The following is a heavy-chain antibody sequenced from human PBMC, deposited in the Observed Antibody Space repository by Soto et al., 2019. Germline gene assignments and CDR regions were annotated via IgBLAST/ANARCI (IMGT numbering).Heavy chain of an antibody. V-gene: IGHV3-33*01. CDR1: GFTFSSYG. Sequence: SLRLSCAASGFTFSSYGMHWVRQAPGKGLEWVAVIWYDGSNKYYADSVKGRFTISRDNSKNTLYLQMNSLRAEDTAVYYCAREDIAAAGRELDYWGQGTLVTVSS. CDR3: AREDIAAAGRELDY. J-gene: IGHJ4*02. CDR2: IWYDGSNK. D-gene: IGHD6-13*01.